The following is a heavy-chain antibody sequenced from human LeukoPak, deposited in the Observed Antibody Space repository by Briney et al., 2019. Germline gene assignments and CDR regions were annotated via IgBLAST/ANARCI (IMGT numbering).Heavy chain of an antibody. D-gene: IGHD3-10*01. CDR2: INTGGVST. J-gene: IGHJ4*02. V-gene: IGHV3-23*01. CDR1: GFTVSSNY. CDR3: AKDFGGAGSYYCPFDY. Sequence: GGSLRLSCAASGFTVSSNYMSWVRQAPGKGLEWVSAINTGGVSTYYADSVKGRFTISRDNSRNTLYLQMNSLRAEDTAVYYCAKDFGGAGSYYCPFDYWGQGTLVTVSS.